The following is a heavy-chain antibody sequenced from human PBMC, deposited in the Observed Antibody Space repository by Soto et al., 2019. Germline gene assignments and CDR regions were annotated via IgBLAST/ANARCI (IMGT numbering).Heavy chain of an antibody. Sequence: PGGSLRLSCAASGFPFNNYAMSWIRQAPGKGLEWVSYISSSSSYTNYADSVKGRFTISRDNAKNSLYLQMNSLRAEDTAVYYCASDPSYCSGGSCYGNEWGQGTLVTVSS. CDR3: ASDPSYCSGGSCYGNE. J-gene: IGHJ4*02. V-gene: IGHV3-11*06. CDR1: GFPFNNYA. CDR2: ISSSSSYT. D-gene: IGHD2-15*01.